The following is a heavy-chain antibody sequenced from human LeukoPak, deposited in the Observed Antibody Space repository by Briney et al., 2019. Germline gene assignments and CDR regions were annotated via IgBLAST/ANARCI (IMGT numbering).Heavy chain of an antibody. Sequence: GGSLRLSCAVSGFTFSNYWISWVRQAPGKGLEWVASINPDGSEKYYVDSVKGRFTISRDNAKNSLYLQMNSLRAEDTAVYYCARIPAGIATRKGKLYYYYYYMDVWGKGTTVTVSS. CDR2: INPDGSEK. J-gene: IGHJ6*03. V-gene: IGHV3-7*01. D-gene: IGHD6-13*01. CDR1: GFTFSNYW. CDR3: ARIPAGIATRKGKLYYYYYYMDV.